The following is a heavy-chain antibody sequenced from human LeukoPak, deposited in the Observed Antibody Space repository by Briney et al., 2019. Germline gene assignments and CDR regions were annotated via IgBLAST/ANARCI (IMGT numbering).Heavy chain of an antibody. Sequence: SETLSLTCAVYGGSFSGYYWSWIRQPPGKGLEWIEEINHSGSTNYNPSLKSRVTISVDTSKNQFSLKLSSVTAADTAVYYCARIITMVREWGQGTLVTVSS. CDR2: INHSGST. CDR1: GGSFSGYY. V-gene: IGHV4-34*01. CDR3: ARIITMVRE. D-gene: IGHD3-10*01. J-gene: IGHJ4*02.